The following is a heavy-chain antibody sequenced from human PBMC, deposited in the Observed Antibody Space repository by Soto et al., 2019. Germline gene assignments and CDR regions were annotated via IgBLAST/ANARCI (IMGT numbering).Heavy chain of an antibody. CDR1: GYSFSSYW. V-gene: IGHV5-10-1*01. CDR2: IDPTESYI. Sequence: GESLKISCKGSGYSFSSYWVSWVRQMPGKGLEWMGRIDPTESYINYSPSFQGHVSISVDKSISTGYLQWSSLKASDTAMYYCARVRLAAAGVFFGYWVQGTLVTVSS. J-gene: IGHJ4*02. CDR3: ARVRLAAAGVFFGY. D-gene: IGHD6-13*01.